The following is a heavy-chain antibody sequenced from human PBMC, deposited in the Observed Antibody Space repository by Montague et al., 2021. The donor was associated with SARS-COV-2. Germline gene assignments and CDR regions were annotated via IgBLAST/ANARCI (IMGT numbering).Heavy chain of an antibody. D-gene: IGHD3-9*01. V-gene: IGHV4-39*01. CDR1: GVVELRRRSE. CDR2: LENKKNS. CDR3: ARLPTGFPNWFDT. J-gene: IGHJ5*02. Sequence: SETLSLTCTVSGVVELRRRSEEHTSELQSHEHLVCRLLLENKKNSYHNSSLQSRVTISRDTSQRQVSLRLNSMTTADTAVYYCARLPTGFPNWFDTWGQGILVNVSS.